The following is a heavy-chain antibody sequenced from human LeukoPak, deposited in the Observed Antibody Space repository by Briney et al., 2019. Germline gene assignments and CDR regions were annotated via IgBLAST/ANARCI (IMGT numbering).Heavy chain of an antibody. D-gene: IGHD3-22*01. V-gene: IGHV3-23*01. J-gene: IGHJ4*02. Sequence: PGGSLRLSCAASGFTFSSYAMTWVRQAPGKGLEWVSTIRSGAYTYYADSVKGRLSISRDNSKNTLYLEMNSLRAEDTALYYCARARNDYDSNGFSFLDYWGQGTLVTVSS. CDR3: ARARNDYDSNGFSFLDY. CDR1: GFTFSSYA. CDR2: IRSGAYT.